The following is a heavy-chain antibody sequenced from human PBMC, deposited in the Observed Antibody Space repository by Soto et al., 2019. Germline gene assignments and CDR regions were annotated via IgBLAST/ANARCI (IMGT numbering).Heavy chain of an antibody. CDR1: GFTFSIYS. CDR3: ATDRSPMLDRPPHGDYYMDV. Sequence: EVQLVESGGGLVKPGESLRLSCAASGFTFSIYSMNWVRQAPGKGLEWVSSISSSGSYIYYADSVKGRFTISKDNAKNFLYLQMNSLRAEDTAVYSCATDRSPMLDRPPHGDYYMDVWGKGTTVTVSS. CDR2: ISSSGSYI. J-gene: IGHJ6*03. V-gene: IGHV3-21*01. D-gene: IGHD3-10*02.